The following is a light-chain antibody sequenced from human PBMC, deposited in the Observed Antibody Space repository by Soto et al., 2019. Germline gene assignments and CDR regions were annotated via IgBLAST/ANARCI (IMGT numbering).Light chain of an antibody. CDR3: QQYCSSRIT. CDR1: QSVSSSY. J-gene: IGKJ5*01. V-gene: IGKV3-20*01. Sequence: EIVLTQSPGTLSLSPGERATLSCRASQSVSSSYLAWYQQKPGQAPRLLIYGASSRATVIPDGFSGSGSGTDFTITISRLEPEDFAVYYCQQYCSSRITFGQRTRLEIK. CDR2: GAS.